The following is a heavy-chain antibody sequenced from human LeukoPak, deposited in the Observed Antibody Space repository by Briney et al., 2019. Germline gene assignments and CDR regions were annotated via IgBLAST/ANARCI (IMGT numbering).Heavy chain of an antibody. CDR1: GFTVSSNY. J-gene: IGHJ6*02. D-gene: IGHD2-21*01. CDR2: IYLDGST. Sequence: GGSLRLSCVVSGFTVSSNYMNWVRQAPGKGLEWVSVIYLDGSTYYADSVKGRSAISRDNAKNTLYLQMNSLRAEDTAVYYCARDHLLYYYYYYGMDVWGQGTTVTVSS. CDR3: ARDHLLYYYYYYGMDV. V-gene: IGHV3-66*01.